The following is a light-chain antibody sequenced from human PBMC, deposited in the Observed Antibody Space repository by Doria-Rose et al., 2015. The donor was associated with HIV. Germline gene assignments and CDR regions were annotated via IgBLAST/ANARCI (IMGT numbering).Light chain of an antibody. Sequence: EIVMTQSPGTLSLSPGEGATLSCRASQSFSSTYLAWYQQNPGQAPSLLIYAGSTRATGIPDRFSASGSGTDFTLTSDRLEPEDLALYYCHQYGTSWTFGQGTKVEI. J-gene: IGKJ1*01. CDR3: HQYGTSWT. V-gene: IGKV3-20*01. CDR2: AGS. CDR1: QSFSSTY.